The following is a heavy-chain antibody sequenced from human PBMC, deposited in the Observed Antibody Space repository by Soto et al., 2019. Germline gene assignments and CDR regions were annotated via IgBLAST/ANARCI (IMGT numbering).Heavy chain of an antibody. CDR1: GFTFRSYV. Sequence: QVQLVESGGGVVQPGTSLRLSCVGSGFTFRSYVIHWVRQAPGKGLECVALTSYDGSNQSYDDSVKGGFTMSRDNSRNTVDLQMDSLRLENTALYYCARWGTTGGLDVWGQGTLVSVSS. CDR2: TSYDGSNQ. CDR3: ARWGTTGGLDV. V-gene: IGHV3-30*19. D-gene: IGHD3-16*01. J-gene: IGHJ4*02.